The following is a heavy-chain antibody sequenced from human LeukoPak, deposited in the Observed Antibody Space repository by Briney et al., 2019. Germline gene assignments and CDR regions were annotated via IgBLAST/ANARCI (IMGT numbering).Heavy chain of an antibody. Sequence: GGSLRLSCAASGFTFSSYSMNWVRQAPGKGLEWVSSISSSSSYMYYADSVKGRFTISRDNAKNSLYLQMNSLRAEDTAVYYCARVHTVVTPFDSWGQGTLVTVSS. V-gene: IGHV3-21*01. CDR3: ARVHTVVTPFDS. D-gene: IGHD4-23*01. CDR2: ISSSSSYM. CDR1: GFTFSSYS. J-gene: IGHJ4*02.